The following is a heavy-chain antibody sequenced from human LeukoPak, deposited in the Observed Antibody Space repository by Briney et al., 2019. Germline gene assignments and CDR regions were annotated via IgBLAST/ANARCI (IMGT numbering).Heavy chain of an antibody. V-gene: IGHV4-30-2*01. Sequence: SQTLSLTCAVSGGSISSGGYSWRWIRQPPGKGLEWIGYIYHSGSTYYNPSLKSRVTISVDRSKSQFSLKLSSVTAADTAVYYCASRLLYYDSSGYYYDYDYWGQGTLVTVSS. CDR3: ASRLLYYDSSGYYYDYDY. D-gene: IGHD3-22*01. CDR1: GGSISSGGYS. CDR2: IYHSGST. J-gene: IGHJ4*02.